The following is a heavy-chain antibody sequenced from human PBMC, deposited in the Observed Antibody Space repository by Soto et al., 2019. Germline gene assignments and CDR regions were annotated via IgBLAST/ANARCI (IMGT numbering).Heavy chain of an antibody. CDR2: IIPIFGTT. V-gene: IGHV1-69*13. J-gene: IGHJ6*02. D-gene: IGHD5-18*01. CDR3: ARLHSHGTYGMDV. CDR1: GGSFTYT. Sequence: ASVKVSCKASGGSFTYTLSWVRQAPGQGLEWMGGIIPIFGTTNYAQKFQGRVTITADESTKTAYMELSTLRSEDTAVYYCARLHSHGTYGMDVWGQGATVTVSS.